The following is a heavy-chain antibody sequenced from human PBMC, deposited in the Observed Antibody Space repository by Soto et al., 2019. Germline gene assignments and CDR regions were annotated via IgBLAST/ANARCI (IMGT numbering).Heavy chain of an antibody. CDR2: IKSKTDGGTT. J-gene: IGHJ6*03. Sequence: GGSLRLSCAASGFTFSNAWMSWVRQAPGKGLEWVGRIKSKTDGGTTDYAAPVKGRFTISRDDSKNTLYLQMNSLKTEDTAVYYCTTYYGSGSSYYYYYMDVWGKGTTVTVSS. CDR3: TTYYGSGSSYYYYYMDV. D-gene: IGHD3-10*01. CDR1: GFTFSNAW. V-gene: IGHV3-15*01.